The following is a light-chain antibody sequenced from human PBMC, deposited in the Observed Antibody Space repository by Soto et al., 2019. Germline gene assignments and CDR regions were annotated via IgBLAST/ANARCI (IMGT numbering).Light chain of an antibody. CDR1: QAISHH. CDR3: QPYDDLPPT. V-gene: IGKV1-33*01. CDR2: DAY. J-gene: IGKJ3*01. Sequence: DIHMTQSPSSLSASVGDTVTITCQASQAISHHLNWYQHKPGKAPTLLIYDAYNLETRVPSRFSGRVSGTDFTFTISSLQPDDIATYFCQPYDDLPPTFGPGTKVD.